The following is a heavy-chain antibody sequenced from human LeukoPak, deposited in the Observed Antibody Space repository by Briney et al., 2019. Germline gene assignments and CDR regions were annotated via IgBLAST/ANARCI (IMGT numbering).Heavy chain of an antibody. V-gene: IGHV3-30*04. Sequence: GGSLRLSCAAAGFTFSSYAMHWVRQAPGKGLEWVAVISYDGSNKYYADSVKGRFTISRDNSKNTLYLQMNSLRAEDTAVYYCARVPYGDYGEAFDIWGQGTMVTVSS. CDR1: GFTFSSYA. CDR3: ARVPYGDYGEAFDI. J-gene: IGHJ3*02. CDR2: ISYDGSNK. D-gene: IGHD4-17*01.